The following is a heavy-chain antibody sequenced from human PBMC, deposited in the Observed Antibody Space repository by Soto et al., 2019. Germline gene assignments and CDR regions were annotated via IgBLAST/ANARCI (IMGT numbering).Heavy chain of an antibody. CDR3: ARAEGVVVIDYYYYGMDV. J-gene: IGHJ6*02. Sequence: ASVKVSCKASGYTFTSYGISWVRQAPGQGLEWMGIINPSGGSTSYAQKFQGRVTMTRDTSTSTVYMELSSLRSEDTAVYYCARAEGVVVIDYYYYGMDVWGQGTTVTISS. V-gene: IGHV1-46*01. CDR2: INPSGGST. D-gene: IGHD3-22*01. CDR1: GYTFTSYG.